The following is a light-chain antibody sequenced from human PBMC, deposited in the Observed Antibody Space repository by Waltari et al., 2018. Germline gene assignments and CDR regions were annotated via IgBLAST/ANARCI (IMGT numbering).Light chain of an antibody. V-gene: IGKV4-1*01. CDR3: QQYYGSPLT. J-gene: IGKJ4*01. CDR1: QSVLSSSNNKNY. Sequence: DIVMTQSPDSLAVSLGERATINCMSSQSVLSSSNNKNYLAWYQQKPGQHPKLLIYWASTRESGVPDRFSGGGSGTDFTLTISSLQAEDVAVYYCQQYYGSPLTFGGGTKVEIK. CDR2: WAS.